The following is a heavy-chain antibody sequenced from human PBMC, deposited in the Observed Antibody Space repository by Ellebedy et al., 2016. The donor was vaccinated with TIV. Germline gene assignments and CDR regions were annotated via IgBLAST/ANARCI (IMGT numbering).Heavy chain of an antibody. V-gene: IGHV1-58*01. J-gene: IGHJ4*02. Sequence: AASVKVSCKASGFTFTKSAVQWVRQARGQRLEWIGWIVVGSGNTHYAQKFQERVTITRDMSTSTAYMELSSLRSEDTAVYYCARFVDGDYEDYWGQGALVTVSS. CDR2: IVVGSGNT. D-gene: IGHD4-17*01. CDR3: ARFVDGDYEDY. CDR1: GFTFTKSA.